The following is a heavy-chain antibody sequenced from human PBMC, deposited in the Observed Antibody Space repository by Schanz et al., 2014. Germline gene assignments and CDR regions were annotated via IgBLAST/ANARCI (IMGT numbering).Heavy chain of an antibody. V-gene: IGHV4-4*07. CDR3: ARGGYCSRTSCYFKGGWFDP. Sequence: QVQLQESGPGLVKPSETLSLTCTVSGGSISSFYWSWIRQPAGKGLEWIGRIYTNGSTKYNPSLKRRVTMSVDTSKNQFSLKLSSVTAADTAVYYCARGGYCSRTSCYFKGGWFDPWGQGTLVTVSS. J-gene: IGHJ5*02. CDR1: GGSISSFY. D-gene: IGHD2-2*01. CDR2: IYTNGST.